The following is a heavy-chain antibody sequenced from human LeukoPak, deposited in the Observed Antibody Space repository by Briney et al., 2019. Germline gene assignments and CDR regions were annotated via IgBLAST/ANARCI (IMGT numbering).Heavy chain of an antibody. CDR2: INPNSGGT. J-gene: IGHJ4*02. CDR3: ARYYYDSSGYYSEVDY. V-gene: IGHV1-2*02. Sequence: ASVKVSCTASGYTFTCYYMHWVRQAPGQGLGWMGWINPNSGGTNYAQKFQGRVTMTRDTSISTAYMELSRLRSDDTAVYYCARYYYDSSGYYSEVDYWGQGTLVTVSS. CDR1: GYTFTCYY. D-gene: IGHD3-22*01.